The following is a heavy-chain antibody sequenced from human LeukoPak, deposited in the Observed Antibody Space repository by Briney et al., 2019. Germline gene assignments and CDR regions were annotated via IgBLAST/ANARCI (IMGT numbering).Heavy chain of an antibody. V-gene: IGHV3-74*01. CDR3: ANGAFRLYYIDV. CDR2: INTDGSST. CDR1: GLPFSNYA. D-gene: IGHD3-16*01. J-gene: IGHJ6*03. Sequence: GSLRLSCAVSGLPFSNYAMSWVRQAPGKGLVWVSRINTDGSSTNYADSVKGRFTISRDNAKNTVYLQMNSLRAEDTAVYYCANGAFRLYYIDVWGKGTTVTVSS.